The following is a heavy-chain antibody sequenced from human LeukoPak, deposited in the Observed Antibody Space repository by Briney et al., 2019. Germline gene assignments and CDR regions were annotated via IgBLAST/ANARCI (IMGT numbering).Heavy chain of an antibody. CDR1: GYTFISYD. J-gene: IGHJ6*02. CDR2: MNPNSGNT. Sequence: ASVKVSCKASGYTFISYDINWVRQATGQGLERMGWMNPNSGNTGYAQKFQGRVTMTRNTSISTAYMELSSLRSEDTAVYYCARVAYDSSGYYYYYGMDVWGQGTTVTVSS. D-gene: IGHD3-22*01. V-gene: IGHV1-8*01. CDR3: ARVAYDSSGYYYYYGMDV.